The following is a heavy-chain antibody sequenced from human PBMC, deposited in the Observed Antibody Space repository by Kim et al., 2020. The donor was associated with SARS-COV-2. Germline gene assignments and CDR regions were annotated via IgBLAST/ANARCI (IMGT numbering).Heavy chain of an antibody. D-gene: IGHD3-10*01. J-gene: IGHJ6*02. V-gene: IGHV1-69*13. CDR2: IIPIFGEA. Sequence: SVKVSCKASGDSLRSYTLSWVRQAPGQGLEWMGAIIPIFGEAKYAQKFQGRVTLTADESTNTAYMTLNSLTSDDTAVYYCARGAAMVRGVIGHTDYFYYGMDVWGLGTTVTVS. CDR1: GDSLRSYT. CDR3: ARGAAMVRGVIGHTDYFYYGMDV.